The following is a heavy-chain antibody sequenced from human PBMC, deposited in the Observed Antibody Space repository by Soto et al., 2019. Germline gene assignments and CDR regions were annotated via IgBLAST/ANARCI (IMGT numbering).Heavy chain of an antibody. CDR1: GGTFSSYT. CDR3: ARDWDHDFWRRFDP. CDR2: IIPILGIA. Sequence: SVKVSCKASGGTFSSYTISWVRQAPGQGLEWMGRIIPILGIANYAQKFQGRVTITADKSTSTAYMELSSLRSEDTAVYYCARDWDHDFWRRFDPWGQGTLVTVSS. J-gene: IGHJ5*02. D-gene: IGHD3-3*01. V-gene: IGHV1-69*04.